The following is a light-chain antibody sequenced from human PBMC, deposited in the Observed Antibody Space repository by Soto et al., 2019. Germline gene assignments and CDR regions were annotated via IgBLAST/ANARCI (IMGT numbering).Light chain of an antibody. J-gene: IGKJ1*01. Sequence: DIQMTQSPSTLSASVGDRVTITCRASQSISSWLAWYQQKPGQAPKLLIYKASNLESGVPSRFSGSGSGTEFTLTISSLQPDDFATYYCQQYNTYRTFGQGTKVDIK. CDR3: QQYNTYRT. CDR2: KAS. CDR1: QSISSW. V-gene: IGKV1-5*03.